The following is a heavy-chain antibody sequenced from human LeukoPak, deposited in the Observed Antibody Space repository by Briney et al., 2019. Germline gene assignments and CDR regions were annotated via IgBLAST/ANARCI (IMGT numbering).Heavy chain of an antibody. D-gene: IGHD3-9*01. J-gene: IGHJ4*02. CDR3: AREAIVPGYYID. Sequence: ASVKVSCKASVYTFTSYYMHWVRQAPGQGLEWMGIINPSGGSTSYAQKFQGRVTMTRDTSTSTVYMELSSLRSEDTAVYYCAREAIVPGYYIDWGQGTLVTVSS. CDR2: INPSGGST. V-gene: IGHV1-46*01. CDR1: VYTFTSYY.